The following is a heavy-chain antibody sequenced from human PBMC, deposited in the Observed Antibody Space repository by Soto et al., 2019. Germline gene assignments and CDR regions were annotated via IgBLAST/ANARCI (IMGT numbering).Heavy chain of an antibody. CDR3: ARDGTPYCSSTSCYSVKGYYYGMDV. J-gene: IGHJ6*02. V-gene: IGHV1-69*13. Sequence: GASVKVSCKASGGTFSSYAISWVRQAPGQGLEWMGGIIPIFGTANYAQKFQGRVTITADESTSTAYMELSSLRSEDTAVYYCARDGTPYCSSTSCYSVKGYYYGMDVWGQGPRSPSP. D-gene: IGHD2-2*02. CDR2: IIPIFGTA. CDR1: GGTFSSYA.